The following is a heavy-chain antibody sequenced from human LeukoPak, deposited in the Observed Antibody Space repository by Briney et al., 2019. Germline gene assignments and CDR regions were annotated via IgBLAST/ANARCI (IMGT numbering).Heavy chain of an antibody. D-gene: IGHD3-10*01. Sequence: GGSLRLSCAASGVTFSDCGMHWVRQAPDKGREGVAFIRHEGSDKYYADSVKGRFTISRDNSKNTLYLQMDNLITADTAVYYCASDLLRDRWFGGSWGQGTLVTVSS. CDR1: GVTFSDCG. J-gene: IGHJ5*02. CDR3: ASDLLRDRWFGGS. V-gene: IGHV3-30*02. CDR2: IRHEGSDK.